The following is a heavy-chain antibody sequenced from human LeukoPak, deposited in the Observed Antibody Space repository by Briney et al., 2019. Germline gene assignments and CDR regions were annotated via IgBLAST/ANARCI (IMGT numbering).Heavy chain of an antibody. D-gene: IGHD3-22*01. Sequence: GASVKVSCKTSGYTFTGHYIHWVRQAPGQGLEWMGWINANNGATHCAQKFQDRVTMTRDTSISTAYMELSRLTSDDTAVYYCAGDQNYYDTNTYYGIDCWGQGTLVTVSS. CDR2: INANNGAT. CDR1: GYTFTGHY. J-gene: IGHJ4*02. V-gene: IGHV1-2*02. CDR3: AGDQNYYDTNTYYGIDC.